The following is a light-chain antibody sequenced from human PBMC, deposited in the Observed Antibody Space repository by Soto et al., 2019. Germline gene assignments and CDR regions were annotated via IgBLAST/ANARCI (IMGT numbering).Light chain of an antibody. V-gene: IGKV3-15*01. Sequence: EKVATQSRATPSVSTGERTPLSRRARQSVRNFLGWYQQKPGQAPRLLIYNVSTTATGIPDRISGSGSGTEFTLTISSLQSEDLAVYYCQQYNNWPPTFGRGTRLEIK. CDR2: NVS. CDR3: QQYNNWPPT. CDR1: QSVRNF. J-gene: IGKJ5*01.